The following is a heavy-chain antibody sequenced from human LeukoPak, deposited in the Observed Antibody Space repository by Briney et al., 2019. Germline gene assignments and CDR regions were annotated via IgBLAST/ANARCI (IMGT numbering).Heavy chain of an antibody. Sequence: ASVKVSCKASGNTFTGYYMHWVRQAPGQGLEWMGWINPNSGGTNYAQKFQGKVTMTRDTSISTAYMELSRLRSDDTAVYYCARDPPDIVVVPAAAQGDYWGQGTLVTVSS. D-gene: IGHD2-2*01. CDR3: ARDPPDIVVVPAAAQGDY. V-gene: IGHV1-2*02. J-gene: IGHJ4*02. CDR1: GNTFTGYY. CDR2: INPNSGGT.